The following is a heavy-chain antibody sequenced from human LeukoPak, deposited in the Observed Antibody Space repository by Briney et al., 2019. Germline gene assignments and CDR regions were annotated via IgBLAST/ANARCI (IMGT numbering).Heavy chain of an antibody. CDR3: ARGGPPGYYYDSSGYLIY. CDR2: INPNSGGT. CDR1: GYTFTGYY. J-gene: IGHJ4*02. Sequence: ASVKVSCKASGYTFTGYYTHWVRQAPGQGLEWMGRINPNSGGTNYAQKLQGRVTMTTDTSTSTAYMELRNLRSDDTAVYYCARGGPPGYYYDSSGYLIYWGQGTLVTVSS. V-gene: IGHV1-2*06. D-gene: IGHD3-22*01.